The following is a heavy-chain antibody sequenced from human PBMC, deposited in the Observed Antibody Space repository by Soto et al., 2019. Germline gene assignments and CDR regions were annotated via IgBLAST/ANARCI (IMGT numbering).Heavy chain of an antibody. CDR3: ARTYYDFWSGYYTAYYYGMDV. CDR1: GFTFSSYG. D-gene: IGHD3-3*01. Sequence: PGGSLRLSCAASGFTFSSYGMHWVRQAPGKGLEWVAVIWYDGSNKYYADSVKGRFTISRDNSKNTLYLQMNSLRAEDTAVYYCARTYYDFWSGYYTAYYYGMDVWGQGTTVTVSS. CDR2: IWYDGSNK. V-gene: IGHV3-33*01. J-gene: IGHJ6*02.